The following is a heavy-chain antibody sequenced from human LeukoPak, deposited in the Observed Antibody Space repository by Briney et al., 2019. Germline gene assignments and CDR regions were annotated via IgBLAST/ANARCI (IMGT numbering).Heavy chain of an antibody. Sequence: GGSLRLSCAASGFTFSSYSMNWVRQAPGEGLEWVSSISSSGSFIYYADSVKGRFTISRDNDRNSLILQMNSLRAEDTAVYYCARDLRYCSSASCSENGAFDIWGQGTMVTVSS. CDR2: ISSSGSFI. J-gene: IGHJ3*02. CDR1: GFTFSSYS. D-gene: IGHD2-2*01. V-gene: IGHV3-21*01. CDR3: ARDLRYCSSASCSENGAFDI.